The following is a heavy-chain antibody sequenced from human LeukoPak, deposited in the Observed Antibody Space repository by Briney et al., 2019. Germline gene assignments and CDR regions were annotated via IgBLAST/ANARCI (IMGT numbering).Heavy chain of an antibody. CDR3: ARCRDIVVVPAAAANNWFDP. J-gene: IGHJ5*02. CDR1: GYTCTSYG. Sequence: ASVKVSCKASGYTCTSYGISWVRQAPGQGLEWMGWISAYNGNTNYAQKLQGRVTMTTDTSTSTAYMELRSLRSDDTAVYYCARCRDIVVVPAAAANNWFDPWGQGTLVTVSS. CDR2: ISAYNGNT. D-gene: IGHD2-2*01. V-gene: IGHV1-18*01.